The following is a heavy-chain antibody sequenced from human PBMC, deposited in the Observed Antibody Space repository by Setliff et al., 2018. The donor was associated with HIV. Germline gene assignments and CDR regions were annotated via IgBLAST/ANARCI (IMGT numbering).Heavy chain of an antibody. CDR2: IYSSGST. Sequence: PSETLSLTCTVSGGSISHSNYFWGWIRQPPGKGLEWIGRIYSSGSTYYQPSLQGRVSMSIDSSKNHFSLSLRYVTAADTAVYYCARSFRGRYFWSGYYTGPDPKGENAFDIWGQGTMVTVSS. J-gene: IGHJ3*02. D-gene: IGHD3-3*01. CDR1: GGSISHSNYF. CDR3: ARSFRGRYFWSGYYTGPDPKGENAFDI. V-gene: IGHV4-39*02.